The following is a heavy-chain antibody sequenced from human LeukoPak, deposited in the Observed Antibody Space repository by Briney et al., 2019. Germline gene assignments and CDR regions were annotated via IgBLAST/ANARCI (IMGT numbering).Heavy chain of an antibody. D-gene: IGHD3-10*01. V-gene: IGHV3-30*18. J-gene: IGHJ3*02. Sequence: GGSLRLSCAASGFTFSSYGMHWVRQAPGKGLDWVAVISYDGSNKYYVDSVKGRFTISRDNSKSMLYLQTNSLRAEDTAVYYCAKNELLWFGEFDAFDIWGQGTMVTVSS. CDR1: GFTFSSYG. CDR3: AKNELLWFGEFDAFDI. CDR2: ISYDGSNK.